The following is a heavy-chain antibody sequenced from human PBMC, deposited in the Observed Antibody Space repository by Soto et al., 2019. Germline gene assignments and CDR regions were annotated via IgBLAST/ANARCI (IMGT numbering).Heavy chain of an antibody. CDR1: GFSFSGHY. V-gene: IGHV3-72*01. CDR3: ARSNDGSDDY. J-gene: IGHJ4*02. Sequence: PGGSLTLSCAASGFSFSGHYMDWVRQAPGKGLEWVGRIRTKGARYTTAYAASVKGRSTISRDDSKNSLYRQMNSLRPEDTALYYCARSNDGSDDYWGQRTLVTVSS. D-gene: IGHD5-12*01. CDR2: IRTKGARYTT.